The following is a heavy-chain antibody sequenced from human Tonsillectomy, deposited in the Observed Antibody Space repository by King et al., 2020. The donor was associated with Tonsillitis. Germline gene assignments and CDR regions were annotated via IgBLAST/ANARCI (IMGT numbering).Heavy chain of an antibody. Sequence: VQLQESGPGLVKPSENLSLTCTVSGGSISSYYWSWIRQPPGKGLEWIGYIYYSGSTNYNPSLKSRVTISVDTSKNQFSLKLSSVTAADTAVYYCARAGITMVRVDDAFDIWGQGTMVTVSS. J-gene: IGHJ3*02. V-gene: IGHV4-59*01. CDR3: ARAGITMVRVDDAFDI. CDR1: GGSISSYY. D-gene: IGHD3-10*01. CDR2: IYYSGST.